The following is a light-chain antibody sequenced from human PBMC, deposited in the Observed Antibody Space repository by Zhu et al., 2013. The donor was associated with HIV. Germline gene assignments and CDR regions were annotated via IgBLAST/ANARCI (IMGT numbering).Light chain of an antibody. J-gene: IGLJ3*02. V-gene: IGLV2-14*01. CDR2: EVS. Sequence: QSALTQPASVSGSPGQSITISCTGSSSDIGGYNYVSWYQHHPGKAPKLMFYEVSNRPSGVSNRFSVSKSGNTASLTISGLQAEDEADYYCCSYTTSTTWVFGGGTKLTVL. CDR3: CSYTTSTTWV. CDR1: SSDIGGYNY.